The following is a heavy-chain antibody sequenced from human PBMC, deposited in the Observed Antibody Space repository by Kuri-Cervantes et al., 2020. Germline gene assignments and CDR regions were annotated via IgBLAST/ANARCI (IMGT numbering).Heavy chain of an antibody. D-gene: IGHD3-16*02. V-gene: IGHV4-4*02. J-gene: IGHJ4*02. CDR1: GDSISVDHW. CDR3: LSARFDY. Sequence: GSLRLSCAVSGDSISVDHWWTWVRQPPGKGLEWIGEIHHTGNTNYNPSLKSRLTISVDKSKNQFSLKLTSVTAADTAVYYCLSARFDYWGRGTLVTVSS. CDR2: IHHTGNT.